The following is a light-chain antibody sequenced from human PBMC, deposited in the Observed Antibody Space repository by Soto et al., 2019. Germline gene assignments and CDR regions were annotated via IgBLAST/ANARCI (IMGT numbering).Light chain of an antibody. V-gene: IGKV1-39*01. CDR2: AAS. J-gene: IGKJ2*01. CDR3: QQSYSTPRT. Sequence: DIQMTQSPSSLSASVGDRVTITCRASQSISSYLNWYQQKPGKAPKLLIFAASSLQSGVPSGFSGSGSGTDFPLTISRRQPKDFTTYYCQQSYSTPRTVGQGTGLKIK. CDR1: QSISSY.